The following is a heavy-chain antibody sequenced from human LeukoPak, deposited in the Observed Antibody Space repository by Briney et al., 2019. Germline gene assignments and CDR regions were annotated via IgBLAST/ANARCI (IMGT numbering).Heavy chain of an antibody. CDR1: GGSLSSGGYS. V-gene: IGHV4-30-2*01. CDR3: AREVPLVRGWYFDL. D-gene: IGHD6-6*01. CDR2: IYHSGST. J-gene: IGHJ2*01. Sequence: SQTLSLTCAVSGGSLSSGGYSGSWVRQPPGTGLEWVGYIYHSGSTYYNPSLKSRVTISVDRSKNQFSLKLSSVTAADTAVYYCAREVPLVRGWYFDLWGRGTLVTVSS.